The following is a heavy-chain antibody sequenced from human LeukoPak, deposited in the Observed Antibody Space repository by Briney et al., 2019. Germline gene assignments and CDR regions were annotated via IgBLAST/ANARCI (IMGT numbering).Heavy chain of an antibody. V-gene: IGHV3-23*01. CDR3: AKLLLD. J-gene: IGHJ4*02. D-gene: IGHD3-22*01. Sequence: PGGSLRLSCAASGFTLSSSAMSWVRQAPGKGLEWVSVMTEGGATYYADSVRGRFIISRDNSKNMVYLQMNSLRVDDTAVYYCAKLLLDWGQGTPVTVSS. CDR1: GFTLSSSA. CDR2: MTEGGAT.